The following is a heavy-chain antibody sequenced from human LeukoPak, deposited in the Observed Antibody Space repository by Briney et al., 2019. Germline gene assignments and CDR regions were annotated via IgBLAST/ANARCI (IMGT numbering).Heavy chain of an antibody. D-gene: IGHD3-10*01. CDR3: ARVLLGGSGSYLDAFDI. CDR2: LITSSSYI. Sequence: GGSPRLSPADSGFTFSSHSMKCGPQAPGKGLEWVSYLITSSSYIHNAYSVKCRFSISRDNAKNSLYLQMNRLRAEDTAVYYCARVLLGGSGSYLDAFDIWGQGTMVTVSS. CDR1: GFTFSSHS. V-gene: IGHV3-21*01. J-gene: IGHJ3*02.